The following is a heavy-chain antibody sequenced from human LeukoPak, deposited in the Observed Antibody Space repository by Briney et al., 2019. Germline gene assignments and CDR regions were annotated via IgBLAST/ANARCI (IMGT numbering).Heavy chain of an antibody. D-gene: IGHD3-10*01. CDR1: GGTFSSYA. J-gene: IGHJ4*02. CDR2: IIPIFGTA. CDR3: ARDSRYGSGSYEFDY. Sequence: GASVKVSCKASGGTFSSYAISWVRQAPGQGLEWMGGIIPIFGTANYAQKFQGRVTITADESTSTAYMELSSLRSEDTAVYYCARDSRYGSGSYEFDYWGQGTLVTVSS. V-gene: IGHV1-69*01.